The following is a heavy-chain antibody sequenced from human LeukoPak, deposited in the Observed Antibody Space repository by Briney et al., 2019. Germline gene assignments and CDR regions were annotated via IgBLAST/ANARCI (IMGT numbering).Heavy chain of an antibody. D-gene: IGHD6-13*01. CDR1: GGSFSGYY. J-gene: IGHJ4*02. CDR2: INHSGST. CDR3: ARSPAGTSYFDY. Sequence: SETLSLTCAVYGGSFSGYYWSWIRQPPGKGLEWIGEINHSGSTNYNPSLKSRVTISVDTSKNQFSLKLSSVTAADTAVYYCARSPAGTSYFDYWGQGTLVTVSS. V-gene: IGHV4-34*01.